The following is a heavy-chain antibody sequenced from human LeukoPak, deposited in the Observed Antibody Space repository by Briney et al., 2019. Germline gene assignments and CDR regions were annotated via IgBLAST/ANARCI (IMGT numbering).Heavy chain of an antibody. CDR2: INAGNGNT. D-gene: IGHD2-15*01. CDR3: ARAGPGGYCSGGSCYSWVYFDY. J-gene: IGHJ4*02. CDR1: GYTFTSYA. V-gene: IGHV1-3*03. Sequence: ASVTVSCKASGYTFTSYAMHWVRQAPGQRLEWMGWINAGNGNTKYSQEFQGRVTITRDTSASTAYMELSSLRSEDMAVYYCARAGPGGYCSGGSCYSWVYFDYWGQGTLVTVSS.